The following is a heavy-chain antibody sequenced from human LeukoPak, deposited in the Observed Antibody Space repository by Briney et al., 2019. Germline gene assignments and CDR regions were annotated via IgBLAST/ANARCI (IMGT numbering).Heavy chain of an antibody. CDR1: GFTFSSYA. V-gene: IGHV3-23*01. Sequence: GGSLRLSCAASGFTFSSYAMSWVRQAPGKGLEWVSAISGSGAGTYYADSVKGRFTISRDNSKNTLYLQMNSLRAEDTAVYYCAKGLLATRSYFDYWGQRTLVTVSS. D-gene: IGHD5-12*01. CDR2: ISGSGAGT. J-gene: IGHJ4*02. CDR3: AKGLLATRSYFDY.